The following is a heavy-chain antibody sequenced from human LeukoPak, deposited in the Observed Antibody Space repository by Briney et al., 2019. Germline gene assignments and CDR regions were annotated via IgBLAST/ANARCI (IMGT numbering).Heavy chain of an antibody. CDR3: ARGEDGYNFGWFDP. V-gene: IGHV4-59*02. Sequence: SETLSLTCTVSGGSVSFYYWSWIRQPPGKGLEWIGYIYYSGSTNYNPSLKSRVTISVDTSKNQFSLKVSSVTAADTAVYYCARGEDGYNFGWFDPWGQGTLVTVSS. CDR1: GGSVSFYY. J-gene: IGHJ5*02. D-gene: IGHD5-24*01. CDR2: IYYSGST.